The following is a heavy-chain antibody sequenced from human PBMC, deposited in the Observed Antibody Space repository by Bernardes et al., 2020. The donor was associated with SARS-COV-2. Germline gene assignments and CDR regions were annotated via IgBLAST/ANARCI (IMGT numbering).Heavy chain of an antibody. CDR1: GFTFRTFA. D-gene: IGHD2-2*02. Sequence: GGSLRLSCAASGFTFRTFAMSWVRQAPGKGLEWVSAISRTGDSTYYADSVKGRFTISRDNSKNTLSLQMNSLRAEDTALYYCAKAGVAPGAILTPVSVNYNFYAMDVWGQGTTVTVSS. CDR2: ISRTGDST. J-gene: IGHJ6*02. CDR3: AKAGVAPGAILTPVSVNYNFYAMDV. V-gene: IGHV3-23*01.